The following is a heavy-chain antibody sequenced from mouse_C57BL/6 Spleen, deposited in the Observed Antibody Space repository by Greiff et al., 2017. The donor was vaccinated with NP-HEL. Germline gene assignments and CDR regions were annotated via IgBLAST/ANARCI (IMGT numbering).Heavy chain of an antibody. J-gene: IGHJ4*01. CDR1: GYTFTSYW. CDR3: ARRGNYNAMDY. Sequence: QVQLQQSGAELVRPGTSVKLSCKASGYTFTSYWMHWVKQRPGQGLEWIGVIDPSDSYTNYNQKFKGKATLTVDTSSSTAYMQLSSLTSEDSAVYYCARRGNYNAMDYWGQGTSVTVSS. CDR2: IDPSDSYT. D-gene: IGHD2-1*01. V-gene: IGHV1-59*01.